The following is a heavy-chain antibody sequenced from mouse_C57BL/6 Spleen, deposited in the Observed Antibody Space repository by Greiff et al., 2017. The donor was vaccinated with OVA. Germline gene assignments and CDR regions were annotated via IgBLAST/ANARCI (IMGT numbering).Heavy chain of an antibody. Sequence: QVQLQQPGAELVMPGASVKLSCKASGYTFTSYWMHWVKQRPGQGLEWIGEIDPSDSYTNYNQKFKGKSTLTVDKYSSTAYMQLSSLPSEDSAVYYSARSLYDGYYGLYAMDYWGQGTSVTVSS. D-gene: IGHD2-3*01. V-gene: IGHV1-69*01. CDR1: GYTFTSYW. CDR3: ARSLYDGYYGLYAMDY. J-gene: IGHJ4*01. CDR2: IDPSDSYT.